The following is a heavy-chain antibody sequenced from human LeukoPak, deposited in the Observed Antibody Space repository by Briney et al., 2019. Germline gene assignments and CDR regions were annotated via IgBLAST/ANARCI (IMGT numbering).Heavy chain of an antibody. Sequence: GGSLRLSCAASGFTFSSFGMHWIRQAPGKGLEWVAFIRHDESDKYYADSVKGRFTISRDNSKNTLFLQMNSLRAEDTAVYYCAKDKDSGYCSSTSCYTPAVWDCWGQGTLVTVSS. CDR1: GFTFSSFG. D-gene: IGHD2-2*02. CDR2: IRHDESDK. V-gene: IGHV3-30*02. J-gene: IGHJ4*02. CDR3: AKDKDSGYCSSTSCYTPAVWDC.